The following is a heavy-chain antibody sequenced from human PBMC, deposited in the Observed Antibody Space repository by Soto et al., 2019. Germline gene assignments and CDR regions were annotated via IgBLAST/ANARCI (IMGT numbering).Heavy chain of an antibody. J-gene: IGHJ5*02. V-gene: IGHV1-8*01. CDR1: GYTFTSYD. D-gene: IGHD2-15*01. CDR2: MNPNSGNT. Sequence: QVQLVQSGAEVKKPGASVKVSWKASGYTFTSYDINWVRLATGQGLEWMGWMNPNSGNTGSAQKFQGRVTMTRNNSISTAYMELSSLRFEDTAVYYCARGLGYCSGGSCYDWFDPWGQGTLVTVSS. CDR3: ARGLGYCSGGSCYDWFDP.